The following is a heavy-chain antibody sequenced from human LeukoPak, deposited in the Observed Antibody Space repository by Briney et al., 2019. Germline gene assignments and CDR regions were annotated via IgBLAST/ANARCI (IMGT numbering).Heavy chain of an antibody. J-gene: IGHJ2*01. D-gene: IGHD7-27*01. CDR3: ARHPPNWGIKYFDL. CDR2: IYYSGST. Sequence: PSETLSLTCTVSGGSISSSSYYWGWIRQPPGKGLEWIGSIYYSGSTDYNPSLKSRGTISVDTSKNQFSLKLSSVTAADTAVYYCARHPPNWGIKYFDLWGRGTLVTVSS. CDR1: GGSISSSSYY. V-gene: IGHV4-39*01.